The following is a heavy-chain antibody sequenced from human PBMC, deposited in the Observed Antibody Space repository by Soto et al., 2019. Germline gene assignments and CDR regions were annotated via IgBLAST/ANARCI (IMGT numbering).Heavy chain of an antibody. D-gene: IGHD6-25*01. J-gene: IGHJ4*02. Sequence: QVQLVQSGSEVKKPGASVNVSCKAFGYTFTSYGFSWVRQVPGQGLEWLGRISAINGDTQYAQTMKGRLTVTTDTSTTTVHMELRSLTPADTAVYYCTREAGWQRMVPYDWGQGTLGSVS. CDR3: TREAGWQRMVPYD. CDR1: GYTFTSYG. V-gene: IGHV1-18*04. CDR2: ISAINGDT.